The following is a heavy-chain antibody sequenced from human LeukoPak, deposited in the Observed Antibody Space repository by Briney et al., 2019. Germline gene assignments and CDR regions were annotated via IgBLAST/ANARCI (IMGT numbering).Heavy chain of an antibody. CDR3: ARLYGDYLRYFDL. CDR2: IYYSGST. Sequence: PSETLSLTCTVSGGSISSSSYYWGWIRQPPGKGLEWIGSIYYSGSTYYNPSLKSRVTISVDTSKNQFSLKLSSVTAADTAVYYCARLYGDYLRYFDLWGRGTLVTVSS. D-gene: IGHD4-17*01. J-gene: IGHJ2*01. V-gene: IGHV4-39*07. CDR1: GGSISSSSYY.